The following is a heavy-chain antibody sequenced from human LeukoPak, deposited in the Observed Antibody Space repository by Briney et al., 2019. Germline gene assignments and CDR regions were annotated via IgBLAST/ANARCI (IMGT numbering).Heavy chain of an antibody. J-gene: IGHJ4*02. D-gene: IGHD3-3*01. CDR3: ARTEGTYYDFWSGYYIFDY. V-gene: IGHV3-23*01. Sequence: GGSLRLSCAASGFTFSSYAMSWVRQAPGKGLEWVSAISGSGGSTYYADSVKGRFTISRDNSKNTLYLQMNSLRAEDTAVYYCARTEGTYYDFWSGYYIFDYWGQGTLVTVSS. CDR1: GFTFSSYA. CDR2: ISGSGGST.